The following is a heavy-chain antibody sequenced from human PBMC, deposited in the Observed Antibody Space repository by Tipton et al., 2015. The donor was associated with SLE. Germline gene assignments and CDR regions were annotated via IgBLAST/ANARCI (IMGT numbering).Heavy chain of an antibody. V-gene: IGHV3-21*03. Sequence: SLRLSCAASGFTFSSYSMNWVRQAPGKGLEWVSSISSSSSYIYYADSVKGRFTISRDNAKNALYLQMNSLRAEDTAVYYCARFAIAAAGGGFDYWGQGTLVTVSS. CDR3: ARFAIAAAGGGFDY. D-gene: IGHD6-13*01. CDR2: ISSSSSYI. CDR1: GFTFSSYS. J-gene: IGHJ4*02.